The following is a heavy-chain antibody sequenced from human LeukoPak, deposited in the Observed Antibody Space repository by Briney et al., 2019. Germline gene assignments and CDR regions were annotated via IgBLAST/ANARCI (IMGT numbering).Heavy chain of an antibody. D-gene: IGHD3-3*01. CDR3: ARRTYDLWSGDYTGAFDI. Sequence: PSETLSLTCTVSGGSISSYYWSWIRQPPGKGLEWIGYIYYSGSPNYNPSLKSRVTISVDTSKNQFSLKLSSVTAADTAVYYCARRTYDLWSGDYTGAFDIWGQGTMVTVSS. J-gene: IGHJ3*02. CDR1: GGSISSYY. CDR2: IYYSGSP. V-gene: IGHV4-59*01.